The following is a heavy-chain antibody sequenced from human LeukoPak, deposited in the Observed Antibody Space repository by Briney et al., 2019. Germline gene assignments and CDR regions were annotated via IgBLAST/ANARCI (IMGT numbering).Heavy chain of an antibody. J-gene: IGHJ4*02. V-gene: IGHV3-23*01. Sequence: GGSLRLSCAGSGFSFSTYSMNWVRQAPGKGLEWVSGITGSGANTYYADYVKGRFTISRDNSKNTLYLRMNSLRAEDTAVYYRYYYDSSGFYPQTKIDYWGQGTLVTVSS. CDR1: GFSFSTYS. CDR3: YYYDSSGFYPQTKIDY. D-gene: IGHD3-22*01. CDR2: ITGSGANT.